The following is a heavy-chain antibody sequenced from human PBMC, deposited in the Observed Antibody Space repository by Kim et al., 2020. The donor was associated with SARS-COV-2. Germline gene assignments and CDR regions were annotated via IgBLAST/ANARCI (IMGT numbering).Heavy chain of an antibody. CDR3: ATGNNHGMDI. Sequence: GGSLRLSCAASGFTFSSYWMHWVRQAPGKGLVWVSRINGDGSSTIYADSVKGRFTISRDNAKNTLYLQMNSLRAEATALYYCATGNNHGMDIWGQGTTVT. CDR1: GFTFSSYW. D-gene: IGHD1-1*01. J-gene: IGHJ6*02. CDR2: INGDGSST. V-gene: IGHV3-74*01.